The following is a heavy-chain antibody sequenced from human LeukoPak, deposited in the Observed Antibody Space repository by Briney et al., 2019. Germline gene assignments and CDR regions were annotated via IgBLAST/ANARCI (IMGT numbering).Heavy chain of an antibody. D-gene: IGHD6-13*01. CDR2: INPNSGGT. Sequence: ASVKVSCKASGYTFTGYYMHWVRRAPGQGLEWMGWINPNSGGTNYAQKFQGRVTMTRDTSISTAYMELSRLRSDDTAVYYCASGIAAAGTRAFDIWGQGTMVTVSS. CDR3: ASGIAAAGTRAFDI. J-gene: IGHJ3*02. CDR1: GYTFTGYY. V-gene: IGHV1-2*02.